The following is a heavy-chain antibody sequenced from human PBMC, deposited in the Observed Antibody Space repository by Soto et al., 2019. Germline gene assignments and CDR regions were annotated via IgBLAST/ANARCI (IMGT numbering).Heavy chain of an antibody. V-gene: IGHV1-69*13. J-gene: IGHJ3*02. CDR1: GGTFSSYA. Sequence: ASVKVSCKASGGTFSSYAISWVRQAPGQGLEWMGGIIPIFGTANYAQKFQGRVTITADESTSTAYMELSSLRSEDTAVYYCANDSSGYNDAFDIWGQGTMVTVSS. CDR3: ANDSSGYNDAFDI. CDR2: IIPIFGTA. D-gene: IGHD3-22*01.